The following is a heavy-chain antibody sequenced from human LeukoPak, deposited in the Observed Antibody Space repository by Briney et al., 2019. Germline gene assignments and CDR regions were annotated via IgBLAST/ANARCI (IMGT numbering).Heavy chain of an antibody. J-gene: IGHJ4*02. CDR2: ISGSGGST. CDR1: GFTFSSYA. D-gene: IGHD3-16*02. V-gene: IGHV3-23*01. CDR3: AKDEKDDYVWGSYRYTPFDY. Sequence: GGSLRLSCAASGFTFSSYAMSWVRQAPGKGLEWVSAISGSGGSTYHADSVKGRFTISRDNSKNTLYLQMNSLRAEDTAVYYCAKDEKDDYVWGSYRYTPFDYWGQGTLVTVSS.